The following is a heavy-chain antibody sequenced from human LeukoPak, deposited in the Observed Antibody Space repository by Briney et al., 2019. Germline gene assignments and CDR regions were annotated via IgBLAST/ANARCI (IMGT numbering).Heavy chain of an antibody. CDR3: ARDVYGDGYNSFDY. D-gene: IGHD5-24*01. J-gene: IGHJ4*02. CDR2: IVGGGDSGGGT. V-gene: IGHV3-66*01. CDR1: GFIVSSNH. Sequence: GGSLRLSCAVSGFIVSSNHMSWVRQPPGKGLEWVSVIVGGGDSGGGTFYADSVKGRFTTSSDSSKNTLFLQMNSLRAEDTAVYYCARDVYGDGYNSFDYWGLGILVTVSS.